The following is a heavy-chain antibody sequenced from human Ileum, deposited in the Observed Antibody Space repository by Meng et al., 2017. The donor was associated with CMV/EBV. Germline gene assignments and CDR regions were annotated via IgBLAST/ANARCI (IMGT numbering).Heavy chain of an antibody. J-gene: IGHJ4*02. CDR1: GFTFSSYW. D-gene: IGHD1-26*01. V-gene: IGHV3-74*01. CDR3: TRGPSGGHYYVGDY. CDR2: LNSDGRTP. Sequence: SGFTFSSYWMHWVRQLPGKGLVWVARLNSDGRTPTYADSVKGRFTISRDNAKNTLYLQMNSLRVEDTAVYYCTRGPSGGHYYVGDYWGRGTLVTVSS.